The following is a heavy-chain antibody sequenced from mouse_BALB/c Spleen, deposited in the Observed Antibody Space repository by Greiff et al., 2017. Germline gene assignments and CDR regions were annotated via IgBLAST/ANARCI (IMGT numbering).Heavy chain of an antibody. CDR3: ARGGYYDYADY. CDR2: IYPGDGDT. J-gene: IGHJ2*01. Sequence: VQLQQSGAELARPGASVKLSCKASGYTFTSYWMQWVKQRPGQGLEWIGAIYPGDGDTRYTQKFKGKATLTADKSSSTAYMQFNSLTSEDSAVYYCARGGYYDYADYWGQGTTLTVSS. V-gene: IGHV1-87*01. CDR1: GYTFTSYW. D-gene: IGHD2-4*01.